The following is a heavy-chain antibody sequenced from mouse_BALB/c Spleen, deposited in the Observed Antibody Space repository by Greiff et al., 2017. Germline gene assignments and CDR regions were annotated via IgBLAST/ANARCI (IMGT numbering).Heavy chain of an antibody. CDR2: ISSGSSTI. CDR1: GFTFSSFG. J-gene: IGHJ4*01. CDR3: ARAYRDAMDY. V-gene: IGHV5-17*02. Sequence: EVQLQESGGGLVQPGGSRKLSCAASGFTFSSFGMHWVRQAPEKGLEWVAYISSGSSTIYYADTVKGRFTISRDNPKNTLFLQMTSLRSEDTAMYYCARAYRDAMDYWGQGTSVTVSS.